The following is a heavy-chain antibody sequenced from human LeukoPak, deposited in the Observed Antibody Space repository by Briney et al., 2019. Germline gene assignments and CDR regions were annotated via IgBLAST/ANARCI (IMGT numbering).Heavy chain of an antibody. CDR3: ARLEGIAAAGTWYYGMDV. V-gene: IGHV4-59*08. D-gene: IGHD6-13*01. CDR1: GGSISSYY. J-gene: IGHJ6*02. CDR2: IYYSGST. Sequence: SETLSLTCTVSGGSISSYYWSWIRQPPGKGLEWIGYIYYSGSTNYNPSLKSRVTISVDTSKNQFPLKLSSVTAADTAVYYCARLEGIAAAGTWYYGMDVWGQGTTVTVSS.